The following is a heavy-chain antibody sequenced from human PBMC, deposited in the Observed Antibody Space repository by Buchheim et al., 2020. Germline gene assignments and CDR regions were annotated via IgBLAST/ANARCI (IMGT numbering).Heavy chain of an antibody. CDR3: ARCAWDEAWLDP. D-gene: IGHD1-26*01. CDR1: GGPISNYF. V-gene: IGHV4-4*07. CDR2: IHSSGST. J-gene: IGHJ5*01. Sequence: QVQLQESGPGLVRPSETLSLTCTVPGGPISNYFWSWIRQPAGKGLEWIGRIHSSGSTNYNPSLKSRVTMAVDMSKNQLSLNLSSVTAADTAVYYCARCAWDEAWLDPWGQGTL.